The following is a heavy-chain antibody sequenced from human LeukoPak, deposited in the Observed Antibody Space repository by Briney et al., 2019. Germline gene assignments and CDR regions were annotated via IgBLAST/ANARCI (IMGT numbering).Heavy chain of an antibody. CDR2: IFGSGDTT. Sequence: GGSLRLSCAASGFSFSSYAMNWVRQAPGKGLEWASIIFGSGDTTYYADSVKGRFTASRDNSKDTLYLQMNDLRPDDTAIYYCAKRNTMVRGGPCFDHWGQGLLVTVSS. V-gene: IGHV3-23*01. D-gene: IGHD3-10*01. CDR1: GFSFSSYA. J-gene: IGHJ4*02. CDR3: AKRNTMVRGGPCFDH.